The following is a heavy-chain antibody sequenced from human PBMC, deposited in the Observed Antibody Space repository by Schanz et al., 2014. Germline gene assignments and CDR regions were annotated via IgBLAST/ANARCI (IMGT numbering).Heavy chain of an antibody. V-gene: IGHV3-23*01. Sequence: VQLLQSGGALVQPGGSLRLSCAASGFTFATYAMSWVRQAPGKGLEWVAAINGSGNATYYADSVKGRFTISRDNSRNTLFLQMKRLRVEDTAVYFCAKVAPAATYLDSWGLGTLVTVSS. CDR3: AKVAPAATYLDS. CDR2: INGSGNAT. J-gene: IGHJ4*02. D-gene: IGHD2-2*01. CDR1: GFTFATYA.